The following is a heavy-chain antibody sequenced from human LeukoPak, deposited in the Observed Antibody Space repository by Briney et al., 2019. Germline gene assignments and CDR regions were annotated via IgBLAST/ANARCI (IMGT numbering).Heavy chain of an antibody. Sequence: PSETLSLTCTVSDGSIKTNYWWTWVRQPPGKGLEWIGETWHSGSSTNYNPSLKSRVTISVDKPKSQFSLKLTSVTAADTAIYYCARGNEYTWWQWSQGTLVTVSS. CDR2: TWHSGSST. CDR1: DGSIKTNYW. J-gene: IGHJ4*02. CDR3: ARGNEYTWWQ. D-gene: IGHD6-6*01. V-gene: IGHV4-4*02.